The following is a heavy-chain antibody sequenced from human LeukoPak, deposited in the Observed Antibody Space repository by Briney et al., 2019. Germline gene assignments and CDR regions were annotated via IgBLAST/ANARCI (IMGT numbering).Heavy chain of an antibody. CDR1: GFTFTYAY. CDR2: ISHSGST. D-gene: IGHD6-6*01. J-gene: IGHJ5*02. V-gene: IGHV4-34*01. CDR3: ARWGYSSSSWGSNWFDP. Sequence: GSLRLSCAASGFTFTYAYMSWIRQPPGKGLEWIGEISHSGSTNYNPSLKSRVTISVDTSKNQFSLKLTSVTAADTAVFYCARWGYSSSSWGSNWFDPWGQGTLVTVSS.